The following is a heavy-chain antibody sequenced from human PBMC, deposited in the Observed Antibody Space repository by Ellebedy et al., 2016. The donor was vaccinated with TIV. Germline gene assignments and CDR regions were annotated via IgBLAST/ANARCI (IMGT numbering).Heavy chain of an antibody. V-gene: IGHV3-23*01. J-gene: IGHJ6*03. CDR3: ARRRSSSTFSTMDV. D-gene: IGHD2/OR15-2a*01. Sequence: GESLKISCAASGFTFYSYAMNWVRQAPGKGLEWVSGITGSGATTYYADSVKGRFTISRDNSNNTLSLQLNSLRAEDTAVYYCARRRSSSTFSTMDVWGKGTTVTVSS. CDR1: GFTFYSYA. CDR2: ITGSGATT.